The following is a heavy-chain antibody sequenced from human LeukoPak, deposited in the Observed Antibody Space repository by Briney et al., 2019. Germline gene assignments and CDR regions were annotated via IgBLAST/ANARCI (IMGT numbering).Heavy chain of an antibody. CDR3: ARGPRLDSSGWYYGAFDI. Sequence: ASVKVSCKASGYTFTRYYMHWVRQAPGQGLEWMGRINPNSGGTNYAQKFQGRVTMTRDTSISTAYMELSRLRSDDTAVYYCARGPRLDSSGWYYGAFDIWGQGTMVTVSS. CDR1: GYTFTRYY. V-gene: IGHV1-2*06. J-gene: IGHJ3*02. CDR2: INPNSGGT. D-gene: IGHD6-19*01.